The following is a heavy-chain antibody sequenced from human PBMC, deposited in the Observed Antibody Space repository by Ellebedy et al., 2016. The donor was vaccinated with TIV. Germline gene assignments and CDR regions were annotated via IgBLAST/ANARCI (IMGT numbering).Heavy chain of an antibody. CDR3: AREPLWFGELLGVWDY. CDR2: IVVGSGNT. Sequence: SVKVSXXASGFTFTSSAVQWVRQARGQRLEWIGWIVVGSGNTNYAQKFQERVTITRDMSTSTAYMELSSLRSEDTAVYYCAREPLWFGELLGVWDYWGQGTLVTVSS. D-gene: IGHD3-10*01. J-gene: IGHJ4*02. CDR1: GFTFTSSA. V-gene: IGHV1-58*01.